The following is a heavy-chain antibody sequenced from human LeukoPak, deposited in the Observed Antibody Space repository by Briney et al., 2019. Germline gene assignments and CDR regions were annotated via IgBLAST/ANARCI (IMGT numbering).Heavy chain of an antibody. V-gene: IGHV3-48*03. J-gene: IGHJ5*02. CDR3: ARGFRGRKRFDP. CDR1: GFTFSSYE. CDR2: ISSSGSTI. D-gene: IGHD3-16*01. Sequence: GGSLRLSCAASGFTFSSYEMNWVRQAPGKGLEWVSYISSSGSTIYYADSVKGRFTISRDNAKNSLYLQMNSLRAEDTVVYYCARGFRGRKRFDPWGQGTLVTVSS.